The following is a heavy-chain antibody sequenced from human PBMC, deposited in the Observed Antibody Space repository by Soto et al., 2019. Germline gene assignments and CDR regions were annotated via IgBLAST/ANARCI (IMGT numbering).Heavy chain of an antibody. Sequence: SVKVSCKASGGTFSSYAISWVRQAPGQGLEWMGGIIPIFGTANYTQKFQGRVTITADESTSTAYMELSSLRSEDTAVYYCARARIAAAGDYYYYYGMDVWGQGTTVTVSS. CDR1: GGTFSSYA. CDR3: ARARIAAAGDYYYYYGMDV. V-gene: IGHV1-69*13. D-gene: IGHD6-13*01. J-gene: IGHJ6*02. CDR2: IIPIFGTA.